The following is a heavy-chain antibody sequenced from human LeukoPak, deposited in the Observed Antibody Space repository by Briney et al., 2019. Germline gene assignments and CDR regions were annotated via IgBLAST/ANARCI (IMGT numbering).Heavy chain of an antibody. J-gene: IGHJ4*02. CDR3: ARDNDLAFHY. CDR2: INHNGEMI. D-gene: IGHD2-21*02. Sequence: GGSLRLSCAASGFTFSNYVMSWVRQAPGKGLEWVSYINHNGEMIFYPDFVKGRFTISRDNAKNSLYLQMNSLRDEDTAVYYCARDNDLAFHYWGQGTLVTVSS. V-gene: IGHV3-48*02. CDR1: GFTFSNYV.